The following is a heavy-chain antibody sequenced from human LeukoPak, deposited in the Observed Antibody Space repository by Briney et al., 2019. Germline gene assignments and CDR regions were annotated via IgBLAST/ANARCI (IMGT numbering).Heavy chain of an antibody. V-gene: IGHV1-46*01. Sequence: ASVEVSCKASGYTFTSYYMHWVRQAPGQGLEWMGIINPSGGSTSYAQKFQGRVTMTRDTSTSTVYMELSSLRSDDTAVYYCAEGTWELPGFDYWGQGTLVTVSS. J-gene: IGHJ4*02. CDR2: INPSGGST. CDR3: AEGTWELPGFDY. CDR1: GYTFTSYY. D-gene: IGHD1-26*01.